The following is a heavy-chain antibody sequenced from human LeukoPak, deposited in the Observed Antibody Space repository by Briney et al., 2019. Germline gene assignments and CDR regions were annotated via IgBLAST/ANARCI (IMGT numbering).Heavy chain of an antibody. Sequence: ASVKVSCKVSGYTLTELSMHWVRQAPGKGLEWMGGFDPEDGETIYAQKFQGRVTMTEDTSTDTAYMELSSLRSEDTAVYYCSNLAMFGGATYHYYYMDVWGKGTTVTISS. CDR3: SNLAMFGGATYHYYYMDV. V-gene: IGHV1-24*01. D-gene: IGHD3-16*01. CDR2: FDPEDGET. J-gene: IGHJ6*03. CDR1: GYTLTELS.